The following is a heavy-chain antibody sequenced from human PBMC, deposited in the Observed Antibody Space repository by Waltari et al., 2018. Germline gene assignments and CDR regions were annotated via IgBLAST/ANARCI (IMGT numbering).Heavy chain of an antibody. CDR1: GFTFSIYS. J-gene: IGHJ4*02. D-gene: IGHD2-15*01. CDR2: SRPNGDST. V-gene: IGHV3-64D*06. Sequence: EVQLVESGGGLVQPGGSLRLSCSASGFTFSIYSMHWVRQAPGKGLEYVSASRPNGDSTYYADCVKGRFTISRDNSKNTVFLQMSSLRAEDTAVYYCVKRWSSSDVDYWGQGTLVTVSS. CDR3: VKRWSSSDVDY.